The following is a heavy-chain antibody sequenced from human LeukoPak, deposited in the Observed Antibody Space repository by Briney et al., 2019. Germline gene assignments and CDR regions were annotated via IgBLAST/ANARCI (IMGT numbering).Heavy chain of an antibody. CDR2: ISGSGGST. D-gene: IGHD5-12*01. Sequence: GGSLRLSCAASGFTFSSYAMSWVRQAPGKGLEWVSAISGSGGSTYYADSVKGRFTISRDNAKNSLYLQMNSLRAEDTAVYYCARGSSGYEYPDYWGQGTLVTVSS. V-gene: IGHV3-23*01. CDR1: GFTFSSYA. CDR3: ARGSSGYEYPDY. J-gene: IGHJ4*02.